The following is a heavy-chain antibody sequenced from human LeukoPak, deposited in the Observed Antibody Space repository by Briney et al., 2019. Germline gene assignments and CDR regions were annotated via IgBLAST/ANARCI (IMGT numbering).Heavy chain of an antibody. V-gene: IGHV1-69*05. Sequence: SVKVSCKASGGTFSSYAISWVRQAPGQGLEWMGRIVPIFGTANYAQKFQGRVTITTDESTSTAYMELSSLRSEDTAVYYCASFQGSSSPFDYWGQGTLVTVSS. D-gene: IGHD6-13*01. CDR1: GGTFSSYA. CDR2: IVPIFGTA. J-gene: IGHJ4*02. CDR3: ASFQGSSSPFDY.